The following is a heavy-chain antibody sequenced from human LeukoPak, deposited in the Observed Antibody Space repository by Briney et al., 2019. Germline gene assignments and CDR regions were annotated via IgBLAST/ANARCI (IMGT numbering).Heavy chain of an antibody. CDR2: IKQDGGEK. V-gene: IGHV3-7*01. CDR1: GFTFSSHW. CDR3: VRDSLVGYGHRYFDC. J-gene: IGHJ4*02. Sequence: GGSLRLSCVASGFTFSSHWMSWVRQAPGKGLEWVANIKQDGGEKKYVDSVKGRLTISRDNAKNSLYLQMNSLRAEDTAVYYCVRDSLVGYGHRYFDCWGQGTLVTVSS. D-gene: IGHD5-18*01.